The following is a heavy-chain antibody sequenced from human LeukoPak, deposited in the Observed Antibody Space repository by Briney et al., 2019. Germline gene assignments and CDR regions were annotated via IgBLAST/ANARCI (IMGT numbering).Heavy chain of an antibody. V-gene: IGHV4-34*01. Sequence: SETLSLTCAVYGGSFSGYYWSWIRQPPGKGLEWSGEINNSESTNYNPSLKSRVTISVDTSKNQFSLKLSSVTAADTAVHYCARGRYQRTLDYWGQGTLVTVSS. J-gene: IGHJ4*02. CDR3: ARGRYQRTLDY. CDR2: INNSEST. D-gene: IGHD2-2*01. CDR1: GGSFSGYY.